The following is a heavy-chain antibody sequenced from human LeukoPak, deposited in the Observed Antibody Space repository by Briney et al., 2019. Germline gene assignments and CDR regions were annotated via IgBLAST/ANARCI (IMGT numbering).Heavy chain of an antibody. J-gene: IGHJ5*02. D-gene: IGHD6-19*01. CDR3: ASPPVYSSGAWFDP. CDR1: GFPFSSYA. CDR2: ISSASSHT. Sequence: PGGSLRLSCAASGFPFSSYAMNWVRQAPGKGLEWVSSISSASSHTHYADSVKGRFTISRDNVKNSLYLQMNSLRAEDTAVYYCASPPVYSSGAWFDPWGQGTLVTVSS. V-gene: IGHV3-21*01.